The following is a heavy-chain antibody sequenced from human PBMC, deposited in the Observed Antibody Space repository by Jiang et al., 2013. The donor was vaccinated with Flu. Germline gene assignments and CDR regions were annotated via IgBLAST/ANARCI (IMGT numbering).Heavy chain of an antibody. CDR2: INHSGST. D-gene: IGHD1-26*01. V-gene: IGHV4-34*01. CDR3: ARWGAVHQVDAFDI. CDR1: GGSFSGYY. Sequence: LLKPSETLSLTCAVYGGSFSGYYWSWIRQPPGKGLEWIGEINHSGSTNYNPSLKSRVTISVDTSKNQFSLKLSSVTAADTAVYYCARWGAVHQVDAFDIWGQGTMVTVSS. J-gene: IGHJ3*02.